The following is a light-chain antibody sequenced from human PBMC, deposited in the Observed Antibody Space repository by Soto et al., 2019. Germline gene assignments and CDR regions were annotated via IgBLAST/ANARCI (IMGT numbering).Light chain of an antibody. J-gene: IGKJ3*01. V-gene: IGKV3-20*01. Sequence: EIVLTQSPDTLSSSPGEKATLSCRASQSISSSLVAWYQQKPGQPPRPLIHGASSRATGIPERFSGRGSGTEFTLTISRLEPEDFAVYYCQVYDGSLFTFGPGTKVDIK. CDR2: GAS. CDR1: QSISSSL. CDR3: QVYDGSLFT.